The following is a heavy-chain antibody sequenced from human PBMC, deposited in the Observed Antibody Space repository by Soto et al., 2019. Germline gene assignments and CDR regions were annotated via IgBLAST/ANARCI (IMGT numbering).Heavy chain of an antibody. CDR3: TRDASRDSSARGWFDP. Sequence: GGSLRLSCAASGFTFRSFTMNWVRQAQGKGLEWVSTIFSITASISYPAALRGRFTISRDNAKNSLHLQMNSLRAEDTAVYYCTRDASRDSSARGWFDPWGPGTLVTV. D-gene: IGHD6-13*01. CDR1: GFTFRSFT. V-gene: IGHV3-21*01. CDR2: IFSITASI. J-gene: IGHJ5*02.